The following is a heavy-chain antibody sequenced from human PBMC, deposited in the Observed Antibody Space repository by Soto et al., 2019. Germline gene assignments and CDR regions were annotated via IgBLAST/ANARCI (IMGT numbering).Heavy chain of an antibody. CDR3: ARVVIGICSD. CDR2: IGTSGTPI. CDR1: GFTFSDYY. D-gene: IGHD2-21*01. Sequence: QVLMVESGGGLVKPGGSLRLSCAASGFTFSDYYMSWIRQAPGTGLEWVSYIGTSGTPIYYADSVKGRFTISRDNAKNSLYLQMNNLRAEDTAVYYCARVVIGICSDWGQGTLVTVSS. J-gene: IGHJ4*02. V-gene: IGHV3-11*01.